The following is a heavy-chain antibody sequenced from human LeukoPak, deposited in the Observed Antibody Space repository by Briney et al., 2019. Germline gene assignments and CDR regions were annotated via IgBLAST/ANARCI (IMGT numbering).Heavy chain of an antibody. CDR1: GFTFSSYE. D-gene: IGHD3-10*01. CDR2: ISSSGSTI. J-gene: IGHJ4*02. CDR3: ARGDYYGRALTDY. Sequence: GGSLRLSCAASGFTFSSYEMNWVRQAPGKGLEWVSYISSSGSTIYYADSVKGRFTISRDNAKNSLYLQMNSLRAEDTAVYYCARGDYYGRALTDYWGQGTLVTVSS. V-gene: IGHV3-48*03.